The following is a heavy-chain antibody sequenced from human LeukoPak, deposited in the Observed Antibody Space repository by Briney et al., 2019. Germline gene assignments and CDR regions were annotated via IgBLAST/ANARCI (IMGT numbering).Heavy chain of an antibody. Sequence: PGGSLRLSCSASGFTFSSYSMNWGRQAPGKGLEWVSSISSSSSYIYYADSVKGRFTISRDNAKNSLYLQMNSLRAEDTAVYYCARFVTMIGFDYWGQGTLVTVSS. CDR3: ARFVTMIGFDY. CDR1: GFTFSSYS. D-gene: IGHD3-10*02. CDR2: ISSSSSYI. J-gene: IGHJ4*02. V-gene: IGHV3-21*01.